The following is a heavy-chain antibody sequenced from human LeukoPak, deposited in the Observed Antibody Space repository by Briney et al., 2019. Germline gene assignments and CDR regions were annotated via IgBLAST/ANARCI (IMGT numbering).Heavy chain of an antibody. V-gene: IGHV3-23*01. D-gene: IGHD6-6*01. CDR3: AKDRREYSSSWFFDY. Sequence: GGSLRLSCAASGFTFSSYAMSWVRQAPGKGLEWVSAISGSGGSTYYADSVKGRFTISRDNSKNTMYLQMNSLRAEDTAVYYCAKDRREYSSSWFFDYWGQGTLVTVSS. CDR2: ISGSGGST. J-gene: IGHJ4*02. CDR1: GFTFSSYA.